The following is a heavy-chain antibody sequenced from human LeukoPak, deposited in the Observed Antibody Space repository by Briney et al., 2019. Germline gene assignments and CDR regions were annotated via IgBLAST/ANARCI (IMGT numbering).Heavy chain of an antibody. Sequence: SETLSLTCTVSGGSIRSYHWSWIRQPPGKGLEWIGYICNSGSTNYSPSLKSRVTISVDTSKNQFSLKLSSVTAEDTAVYYCARYSSSGLDYWGQGTLVTVSS. CDR2: ICNSGST. J-gene: IGHJ4*02. D-gene: IGHD6-19*01. V-gene: IGHV4-59*01. CDR3: ARYSSSGLDY. CDR1: GGSIRSYH.